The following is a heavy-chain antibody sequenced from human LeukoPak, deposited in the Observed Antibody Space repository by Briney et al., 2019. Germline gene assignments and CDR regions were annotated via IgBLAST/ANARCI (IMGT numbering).Heavy chain of an antibody. Sequence: SVKASCKASGGTFSSYAISWVRQAPGQGLEWMGRIIPIFGTANYAQKFQGRVTITTDESTSTAYMELSSLRPEDTAVYYCAREYCSGGSCHYYYYYYMDVWGKGTTVTVSS. CDR1: GGTFSSYA. CDR2: IIPIFGTA. V-gene: IGHV1-69*05. CDR3: AREYCSGGSCHYYYYYYMDV. J-gene: IGHJ6*03. D-gene: IGHD2-15*01.